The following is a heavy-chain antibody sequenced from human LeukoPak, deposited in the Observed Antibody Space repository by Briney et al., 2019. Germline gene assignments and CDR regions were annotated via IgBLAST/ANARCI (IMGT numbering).Heavy chain of an antibody. CDR3: ARGKRVGATRPEYFQH. CDR1: GYSFTSYW. D-gene: IGHD1-26*01. V-gene: IGHV5-51*01. J-gene: IGHJ1*01. CDR2: IYPGDSDT. Sequence: GESLKISCKGSGYSFTSYWIGWVRQMPGKGLEWMGIIYPGDSDTRYSPSLQGQVTISADKSISTAYLQWSSLKASDTAMYYCARGKRVGATRPEYFQHWGQGTLVTVSS.